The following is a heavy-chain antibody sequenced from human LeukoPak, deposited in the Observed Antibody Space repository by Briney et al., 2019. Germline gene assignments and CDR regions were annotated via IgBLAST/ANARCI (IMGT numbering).Heavy chain of an antibody. J-gene: IGHJ4*02. CDR1: GFTFNSYG. CDR2: IWYDGSNK. CDR3: AKDPSGRWSGSYVDY. V-gene: IGHV3-33*06. D-gene: IGHD1-26*01. Sequence: GGSLRLSCAASGFTFNSYGMHWVRQAPGKGLEWVAVIWYDGSNKYYADSVKGRFTISRDNSKNTLYLQMNSLRAEDTAVYYCAKDPSGRWSGSYVDYWGQGTLVTVSS.